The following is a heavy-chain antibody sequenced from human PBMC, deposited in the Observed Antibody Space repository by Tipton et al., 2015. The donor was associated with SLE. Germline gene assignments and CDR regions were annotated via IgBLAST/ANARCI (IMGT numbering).Heavy chain of an antibody. CDR3: ARRWVIAAAGLGDYFDY. V-gene: IGHV4-39*07. J-gene: IGHJ4*02. CDR1: GGSISSSSYY. CDR2: IYYSGST. D-gene: IGHD6-13*01. Sequence: TLSLTCTVSGGSISSSSYYWGWIRQPPGKGLEWIGSIYYSGSTYYNPSLKSRVTISVDTSKNQFSLKLSSVTAADTAVYYCARRWVIAAAGLGDYFDYGGQGTLVTVSS.